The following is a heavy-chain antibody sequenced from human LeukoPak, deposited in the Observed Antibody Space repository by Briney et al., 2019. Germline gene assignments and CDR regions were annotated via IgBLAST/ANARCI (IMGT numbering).Heavy chain of an antibody. V-gene: IGHV3-21*04. CDR2: ISSSSSYI. CDR3: AKSRVRYSLDYFDY. D-gene: IGHD5-18*01. J-gene: IGHJ4*02. CDR1: GFTFSSYS. Sequence: GGSLRLSCAASGFTFSSYSMNWVRQAPGKGLEWVSSISSSSSYIYYADSVKGRFTISRDNAKNSLYLQMNSLRAADTAVYYCAKSRVRYSLDYFDYWGQGTLVTVSS.